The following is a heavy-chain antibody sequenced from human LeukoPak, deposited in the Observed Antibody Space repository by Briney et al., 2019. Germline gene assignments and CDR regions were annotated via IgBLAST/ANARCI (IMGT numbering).Heavy chain of an antibody. J-gene: IGHJ6*03. Sequence: SETLSLTCTVSGGSISSESYYWSWIRQPPGKGLEWIGYFYYSGSTNYNPSLKSRVTISVDTSKNQFSLKLSSVTAADTAVYYCARVNYYYYMDVWGKGTTVTVSS. CDR2: FYYSGST. CDR3: ARVNYYYYMDV. CDR1: GGSISSESYY. V-gene: IGHV4-61*01.